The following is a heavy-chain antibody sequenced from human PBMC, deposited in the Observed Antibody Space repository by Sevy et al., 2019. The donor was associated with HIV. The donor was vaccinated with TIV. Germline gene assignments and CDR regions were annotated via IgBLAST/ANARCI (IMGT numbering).Heavy chain of an antibody. J-gene: IGHJ6*02. Sequence: GGSLRLSCAASGFTFSSYGMHWVRQAPGKGLEWVAFIRYDGSNKYYADSVKGRFTISRDNSKNTLYLQMNSLRAEDTAAYYCAKGADFWSGLYGMDVWGQGTTVTVSS. CDR3: AKGADFWSGLYGMDV. V-gene: IGHV3-30*02. CDR1: GFTFSSYG. CDR2: IRYDGSNK. D-gene: IGHD3-3*01.